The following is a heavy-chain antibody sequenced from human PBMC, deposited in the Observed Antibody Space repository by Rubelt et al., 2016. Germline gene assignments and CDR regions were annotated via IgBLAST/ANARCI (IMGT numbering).Heavy chain of an antibody. V-gene: IGHV4-31*03. CDR3: ARTTGSNWF. CDR1: GVSISSGAYY. Sequence: QVQLQESGPGLVKPSETLSLTCTVSGVSISSGAYYWSWIRRLPGKGLEWIGYIYHTGTVYYNPHLQSRVTISVDTSKNQFSRRLRSVTAADPAVYYCARTTGSNWFWGQGTLVTVSS. CDR2: IYHTGTV. D-gene: IGHD1-26*01. J-gene: IGHJ4*02.